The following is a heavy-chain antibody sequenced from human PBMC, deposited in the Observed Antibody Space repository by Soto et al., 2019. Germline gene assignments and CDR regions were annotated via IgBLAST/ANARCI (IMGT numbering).Heavy chain of an antibody. CDR1: GGTFNNYV. V-gene: IGHV1-69*06. CDR3: AGRCDGTNCLAHFDY. D-gene: IGHD2-2*01. J-gene: IGHJ4*02. CDR2: IIPIFGTP. Sequence: SVKVSCKASGGTFNNYVINWVRQAPGQGLEWMAGIIPIFGTPNYAQKFQGRVTITADKSTSTAYMELNSLRSEDTAVYYCAGRCDGTNCLAHFDYWGQGTLVTVS.